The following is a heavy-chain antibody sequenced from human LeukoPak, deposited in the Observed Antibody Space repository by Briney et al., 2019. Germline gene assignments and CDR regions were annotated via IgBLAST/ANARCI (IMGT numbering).Heavy chain of an antibody. D-gene: IGHD3-10*01. CDR1: GSRFTNYW. J-gene: IGHJ6*02. CDR3: ARSLPGTMLRGYGIDI. Sequence: GASLKISCKGSGSRFTNYWIGWVRQMPGKGLELIGIIYPGDSDTRYRPSFQGQVTISADKSNSTAYLQWSSLKASDTAMYYCARSLPGTMLRGYGIDIWGQGTTVTVSS. V-gene: IGHV5-51*01. CDR2: IYPGDSDT.